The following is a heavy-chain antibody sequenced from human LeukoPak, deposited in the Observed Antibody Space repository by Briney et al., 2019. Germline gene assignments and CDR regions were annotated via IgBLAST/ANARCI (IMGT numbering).Heavy chain of an antibody. Sequence: GGSLRLSCAASGFTFSSYAMSWVRQAPGKGLEWVSAISGSGGSTYYADSVKGRFTISRDNSENTLYLQMNSLRAEDTAVYYCAKDLSGIAVAGTPLGGYWGQGTLVTVSS. CDR3: AKDLSGIAVAGTPLGGY. CDR1: GFTFSSYA. J-gene: IGHJ4*02. D-gene: IGHD6-19*01. CDR2: ISGSGGST. V-gene: IGHV3-23*01.